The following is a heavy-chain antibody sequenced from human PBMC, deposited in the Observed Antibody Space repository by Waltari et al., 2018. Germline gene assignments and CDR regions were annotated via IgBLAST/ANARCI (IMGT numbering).Heavy chain of an antibody. CDR1: GFTFSSYS. CDR2: ISSSSGFL. J-gene: IGHJ4*02. CDR3: ARELSAGYCFDS. V-gene: IGHV3-21*01. Sequence: EVQLVESGGRLVKPGGSLRLSCAASGFTFSSYSMNWVRQAPGKGLEWVSSISSSSGFLYYADSVTGRFTISRDNAKNTLFLQMNSLRAEDSAVYYCARELSAGYCFDSWGQGTLVTVSS. D-gene: IGHD6-13*01.